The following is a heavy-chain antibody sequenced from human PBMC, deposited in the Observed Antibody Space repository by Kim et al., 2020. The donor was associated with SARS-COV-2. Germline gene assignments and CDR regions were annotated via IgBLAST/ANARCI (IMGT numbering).Heavy chain of an antibody. D-gene: IGHD2-21*02. V-gene: IGHV1-69*13. J-gene: IGHJ6*02. CDR2: IIPIFGTA. Sequence: SVKVSCKASGGTFSSYAISWVRQAPGQGLEWMGGIIPIFGTANYAQKFQGRVTITADESTSTAYMELSSLRSEDTAVYYCARSTEEGYYYYYYGMDVWGQGTTVTVSS. CDR3: ARSTEEGYYYYYYGMDV. CDR1: GGTFSSYA.